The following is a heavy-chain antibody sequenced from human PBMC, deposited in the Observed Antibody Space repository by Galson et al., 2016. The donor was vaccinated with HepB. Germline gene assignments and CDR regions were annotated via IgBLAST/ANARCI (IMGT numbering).Heavy chain of an antibody. D-gene: IGHD2-2*01. CDR2: LYYSGST. V-gene: IGHV4-39*01. CDR1: GGSISSSRSS. J-gene: IGHJ4*02. CDR3: ARYCSSTSCSRYGDILTGYDGPF. Sequence: SETLSLTCTVSGGSISSSRSSWGWIRQPPGKGLEWIGCLYYSGSTYYNSSLKSRVPISVDTSKNQFSLNLSAVTAADTAVYYCARYCSSTSCSRYGDILTGYDGPFWGQGTLVTVSS.